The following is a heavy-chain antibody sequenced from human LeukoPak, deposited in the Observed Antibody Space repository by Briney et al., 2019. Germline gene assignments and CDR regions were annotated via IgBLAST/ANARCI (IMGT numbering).Heavy chain of an antibody. CDR2: IYYSGST. Sequence: PSETLSLTCTVSGGSISSSNYYWGWIRQPPGKGLEWIGSIYYSGSTYYNSSLKSRVTISVDTSKNQFSLKLSSVTAADTAVYYCARLRVRGAYNWFDPWGQGTLATVSS. V-gene: IGHV4-39*01. D-gene: IGHD3-10*01. CDR1: GGSISSSNYY. CDR3: ARLRVRGAYNWFDP. J-gene: IGHJ5*02.